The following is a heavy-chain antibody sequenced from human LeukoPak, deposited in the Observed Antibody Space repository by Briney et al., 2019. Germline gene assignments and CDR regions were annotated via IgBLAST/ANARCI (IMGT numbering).Heavy chain of an antibody. Sequence: SQTLSLTCTVSGGSISSGDSYWSWNRQPPGKGLEWIGYIYYSGNPYYNPSLKSRVTMSLDTSKNQFSLKLSSVTAADTAVYYCARGSIPAAIYLSTWGQGTLVTVSS. CDR2: IYYSGNP. CDR3: ARGSIPAAIYLST. CDR1: GGSISSGDSY. V-gene: IGHV4-30-4*08. J-gene: IGHJ5*02. D-gene: IGHD2-2*01.